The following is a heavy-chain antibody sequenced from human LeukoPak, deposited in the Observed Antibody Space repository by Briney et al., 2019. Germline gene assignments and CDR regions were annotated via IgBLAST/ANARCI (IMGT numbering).Heavy chain of an antibody. CDR3: ARLRGYSYGRFDY. Sequence: GGSLRLSCAASGFTFTRYGMVWVRQAPGKGLEWVSYISSSSSTIYYADSVKGRFIISRDNAKNSLYLQMNSLRAEDTAVYYCARLRGYSYGRFDYWGQGTLVTVSS. CDR2: ISSSSSTI. V-gene: IGHV3-48*01. J-gene: IGHJ4*02. D-gene: IGHD5-18*01. CDR1: GFTFTRYG.